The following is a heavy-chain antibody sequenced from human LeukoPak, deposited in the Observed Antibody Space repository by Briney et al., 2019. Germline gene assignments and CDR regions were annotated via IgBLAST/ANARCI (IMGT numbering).Heavy chain of an antibody. Sequence: GGSLRLSCAASGFTFSTYTMNWVRQAPGKGLEWVSSISSSSSSIYYADSVKGRFSISRDNAKNSLYLQMNSLSAEDTAVYYCAGERGVGEFYWGQGTLVTVSS. J-gene: IGHJ4*02. V-gene: IGHV3-21*01. CDR2: ISSSSSSI. D-gene: IGHD3-10*01. CDR3: AGERGVGEFY. CDR1: GFTFSTYT.